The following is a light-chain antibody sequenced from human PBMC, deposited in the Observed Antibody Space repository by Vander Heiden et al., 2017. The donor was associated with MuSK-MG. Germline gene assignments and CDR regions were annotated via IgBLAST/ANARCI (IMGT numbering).Light chain of an antibody. CDR2: YISDSDK. V-gene: IGLV5-45*01. CDR1: SGINVGTYR. Sequence: QAVLTQPASLSASPGASASLPCTLRSGINVGTYRIYWYKQKPGRPPQLLLRYISDSDKQQSSGVPSRFSVSKDASANAGILLISGLQAEDEDDYDCMIWNSSAWVFGGGTKLTVL. J-gene: IGLJ3*02. CDR3: MIWNSSAWV.